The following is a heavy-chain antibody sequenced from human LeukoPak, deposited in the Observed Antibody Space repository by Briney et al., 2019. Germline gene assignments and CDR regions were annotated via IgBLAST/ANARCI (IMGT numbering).Heavy chain of an antibody. V-gene: IGHV4-4*07. D-gene: IGHD6-13*01. Sequence: SETLSLTCTVSGGSISSYYWSWIRQPAGKGLEWIGRIYTSGSTNYNPSLKSRVTMSVDTSKNQFSLKLSSVTAADTAVYYCARSSIAAALHPPDMFDYWGQGTLVTVSS. CDR2: IYTSGST. J-gene: IGHJ4*02. CDR3: ARSSIAAALHPPDMFDY. CDR1: GGSISSYY.